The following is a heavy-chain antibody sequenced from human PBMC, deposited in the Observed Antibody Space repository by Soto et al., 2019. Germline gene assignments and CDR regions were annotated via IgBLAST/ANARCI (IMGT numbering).Heavy chain of an antibody. J-gene: IGHJ4*02. CDR2: IDWDDDK. V-gene: IGHV2-70*04. CDR1: GFSLSTSGMR. D-gene: IGHD6-25*01. CDR3: ARAYSSAIFDY. Sequence: SCPTLVNPTQTLTLTCTFSGFSLSTSGMRXSWIRQPPGKALEWLARIDWDDDKFYSTSLKTRLTISKDTSKNQVVLTMTNMDPVDTATYYCARAYSSAIFDYWGQGTLVTVSS.